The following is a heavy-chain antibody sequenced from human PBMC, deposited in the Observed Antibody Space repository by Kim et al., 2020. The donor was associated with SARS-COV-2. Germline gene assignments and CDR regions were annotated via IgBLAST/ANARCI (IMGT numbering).Heavy chain of an antibody. D-gene: IGHD3-3*01. V-gene: IGHV1-18*01. CDR2: ISAYNGNT. Sequence: ASVKVSCKASGYTFTSYGISWVRQAPGQGLEWMGWISAYNGNTNYAQKLQGRVTMTTDTSTSTAYMELRSLRSDDTAVYYCARDSAFYYDFWSGYPKALFDPWGQGTLVTVSS. CDR1: GYTFTSYG. CDR3: ARDSAFYYDFWSGYPKALFDP. J-gene: IGHJ5*02.